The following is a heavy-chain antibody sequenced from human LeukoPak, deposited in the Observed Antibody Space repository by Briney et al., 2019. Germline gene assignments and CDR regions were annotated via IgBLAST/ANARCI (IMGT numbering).Heavy chain of an antibody. J-gene: IGHJ3*02. V-gene: IGHV4-34*01. CDR1: GGSFSGYY. Sequence: SETLSLTCAVYGGSFSGYYWSWIRQPPGKGLEWIGEINHSGSTNYNPSLKSRVTISVDTSKNQLSLKLSSVTAADTAVYYCASQHIVVVTASDAFDIWGQGTMVTVSS. CDR3: ASQHIVVVTASDAFDI. D-gene: IGHD2-21*02. CDR2: INHSGST.